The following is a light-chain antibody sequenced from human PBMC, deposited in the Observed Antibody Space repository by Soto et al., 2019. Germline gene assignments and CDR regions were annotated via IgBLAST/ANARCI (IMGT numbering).Light chain of an antibody. Sequence: DIQMTQSPSSLSASVGDRATITCRASQSISSYLNWYQQKPGKAPKFLIYAASSLQSGVPSRFSGSGSGTDFTLTISSLQPEDFATFYCQQSYSSWTFGQGTKVDIK. CDR3: QQSYSSWT. V-gene: IGKV1-39*01. CDR2: AAS. CDR1: QSISSY. J-gene: IGKJ1*01.